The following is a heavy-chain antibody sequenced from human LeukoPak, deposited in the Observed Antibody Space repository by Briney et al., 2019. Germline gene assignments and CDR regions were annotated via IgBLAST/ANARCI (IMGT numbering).Heavy chain of an antibody. CDR1: GFTFSSYG. Sequence: GGSLRLSCAASGFTFSSYGMHWVRQAPGKGLEWVAFIRYDGSNKYYADSVKGRFTISRDNSKNTLYLQMNSLRAEDTAVFYCARYYFDSSAYYYFDFWGQGTLVTVSS. CDR3: ARYYFDSSAYYYFDF. D-gene: IGHD3-22*01. CDR2: IRYDGSNK. V-gene: IGHV3-30*02. J-gene: IGHJ4*02.